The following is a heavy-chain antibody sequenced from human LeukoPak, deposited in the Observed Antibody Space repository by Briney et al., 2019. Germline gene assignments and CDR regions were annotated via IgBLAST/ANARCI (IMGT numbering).Heavy chain of an antibody. CDR2: ISSSGNTI. J-gene: IGHJ4*02. CDR3: ASNKYSSGWYEDY. D-gene: IGHD6-19*01. CDR1: GFTFSDYY. Sequence: PGGSLRLSCAASGFTFSDYYMSWIRQAPGKGLEWVSYISSSGNTIYYADSVKGRFTIPRDNAKNSLYLQMNSLRAEDTAVYYCASNKYSSGWYEDYWGQGTLVTVSS. V-gene: IGHV3-11*01.